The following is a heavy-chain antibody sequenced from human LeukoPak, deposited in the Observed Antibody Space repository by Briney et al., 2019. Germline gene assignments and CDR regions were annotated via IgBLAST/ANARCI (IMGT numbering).Heavy chain of an antibody. J-gene: IGHJ4*02. V-gene: IGHV4-4*07. Sequence: PSETLSLTCTVSSGSINSYYWGWVRQPAGRGLEWIGRIYTTGKTDYNPSLKSRLTISVATSKRQFSLNLTSVTAADTAIYFCARHGYTASHYFLDFWSQGTLVTVSS. CDR1: SGSINSYY. CDR3: ARHGYTASHYFLDF. D-gene: IGHD3-16*01. CDR2: IYTTGKT.